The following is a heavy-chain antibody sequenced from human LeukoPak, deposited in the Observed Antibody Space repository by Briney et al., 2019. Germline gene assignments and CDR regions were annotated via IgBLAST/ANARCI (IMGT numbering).Heavy chain of an antibody. CDR3: ARDFGGSYVRMDV. CDR1: GFTFSSYE. Sequence: PGGSLRLSCAASGFTFSSYEMKWVRQAPGKGLEWVSYISSSGSTKYYADSVKGRFTISRDNSKNTLYLQMNSLRAEDTAVYYCARDFGGSYVRMDVWGQGTTATVSS. J-gene: IGHJ6*02. CDR2: ISSSGSTK. V-gene: IGHV3-48*03. D-gene: IGHD1-26*01.